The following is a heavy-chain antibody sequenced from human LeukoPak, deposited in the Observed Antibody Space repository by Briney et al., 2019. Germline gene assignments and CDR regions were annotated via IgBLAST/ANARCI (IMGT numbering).Heavy chain of an antibody. CDR3: ARYYYGSGTDYSWFDP. Sequence: SVKVSCKASGGTFSSYAISWVRQAPGQGLEWMGGIIPIFGTANYAQKFQGRVTMTRDTSTSTVYMELTSLRSEDTAVYYCARYYYGSGTDYSWFDPWGQGTLVTVSS. CDR2: IIPIFGTA. D-gene: IGHD3-10*01. CDR1: GGTFSSYA. J-gene: IGHJ5*02. V-gene: IGHV1-69*05.